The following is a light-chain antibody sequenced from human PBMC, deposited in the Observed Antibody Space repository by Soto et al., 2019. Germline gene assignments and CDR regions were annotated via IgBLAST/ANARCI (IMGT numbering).Light chain of an antibody. CDR3: QQYGSSPPT. J-gene: IGKJ1*01. CDR2: GSS. Sequence: EIVLTQSPGTLSLSPGERATLSCKASQSIVSNYLAWYQRRPGQAPRLLIYGSSSRATDIPARFSGSGSGTYFTLTITSLESEDFAVYYCQQYGSSPPTFGQRTKVEFK. CDR1: QSIVSNY. V-gene: IGKV3-20*01.